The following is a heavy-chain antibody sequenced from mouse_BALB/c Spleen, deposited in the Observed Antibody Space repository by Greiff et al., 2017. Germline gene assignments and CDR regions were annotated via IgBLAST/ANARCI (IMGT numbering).Heavy chain of an antibody. CDR1: GYTFTRYT. CDR3: ARGGYDGAMDY. Sequence: VPLQQSGAELARPGGSVKMSCKASGYTFTRYTMHWVKQRPGQGLEWIGYINPSSGYTNYNQKFKDKATLTADKSSSTAYMQLSSLTSEDSAVYYCARGGYDGAMDYWGQGTSVTVSS. D-gene: IGHD2-2*01. V-gene: IGHV1-4*01. J-gene: IGHJ4*01. CDR2: INPSSGYT.